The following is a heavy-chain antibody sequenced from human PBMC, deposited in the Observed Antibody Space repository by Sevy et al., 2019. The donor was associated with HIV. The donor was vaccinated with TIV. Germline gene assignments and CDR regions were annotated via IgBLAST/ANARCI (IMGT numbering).Heavy chain of an antibody. CDR3: ARRIGSIEYYFDY. Sequence: ASVKVSCKASGYIFTSYGISWVRQAPRQGLEWMGWINGHNGNTNYVQNLQGRVTMTTDTSTNTAYMELRSLRSDDTAVYYCARRIGSIEYYFDYWGQGTLVTVSS. V-gene: IGHV1-18*01. CDR2: INGHNGNT. J-gene: IGHJ4*02. D-gene: IGHD2-15*01. CDR1: GYIFTSYG.